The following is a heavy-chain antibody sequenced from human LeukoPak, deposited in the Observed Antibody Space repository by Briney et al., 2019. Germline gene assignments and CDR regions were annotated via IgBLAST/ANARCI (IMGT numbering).Heavy chain of an antibody. D-gene: IGHD2-15*01. CDR1: SDSINSYH. V-gene: IGHV4-4*07. Sequence: KASETLSLTCTVPSDSINSYHWAWIRQAAGKRLWWVGRVHVSGSTNYNPSLRSRVAISLDKSKNQCSLRLSSLTVADTAVYYCARDGSSRYDSGAYHYWGQGILVTVSS. J-gene: IGHJ4*02. CDR2: VHVSGST. CDR3: ARDGSSRYDSGAYHY.